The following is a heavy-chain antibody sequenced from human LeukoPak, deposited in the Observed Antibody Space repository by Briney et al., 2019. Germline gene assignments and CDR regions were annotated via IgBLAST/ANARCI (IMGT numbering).Heavy chain of an antibody. D-gene: IGHD3-10*01. CDR1: GFTFSSYG. V-gene: IGHV3-30*02. CDR2: IRYDGSNK. Sequence: PGGSLRLSCAASGFTFSSYGMHWVRQAPGKGLEWVAFIRYDGSNKYYADSVKGRFTISRDNSKNTLYLQMNSLRAEDTAVHYCAKGPYYGSGSFGGFDYWGQGTLVTVSS. CDR3: AKGPYYGSGSFGGFDY. J-gene: IGHJ4*02.